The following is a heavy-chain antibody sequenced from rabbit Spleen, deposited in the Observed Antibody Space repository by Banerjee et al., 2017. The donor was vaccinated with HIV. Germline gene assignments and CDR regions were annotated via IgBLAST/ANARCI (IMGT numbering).Heavy chain of an antibody. Sequence: QEHLVESGGGLVQPEGSLTLTCTASGFSFSSNYWIFWVRQAPVKGLDWIACIDVGRSGSTYYASWAKGRLTISSDNAQSTVDLKMTSLTAADTATYFCARAIVPWLGLTRLDLWDQGTLVTVS. J-gene: IGHJ3*01. CDR3: ARAIVPWLGLTRLDL. D-gene: IGHD4-1*01. V-gene: IGHV1S45*01. CDR1: GFSFSSNYW. CDR2: IDVGRSGST.